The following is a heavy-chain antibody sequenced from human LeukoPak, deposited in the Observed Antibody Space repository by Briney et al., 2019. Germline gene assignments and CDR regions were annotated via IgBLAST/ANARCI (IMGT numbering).Heavy chain of an antibody. Sequence: PSETLSLTCTVSGGSISSGGYYWSWIRQHPGKGLEWIGYIYYSGSTYYNPSLKSRVTISVDTSKNQFSLKLSSVTAADTAVYYWGSWTPVTTSWYESFQHGGRGTGGAASS. CDR3: GSWTPVTTSWYESFQH. V-gene: IGHV4-31*03. CDR1: GGSISSGGYY. D-gene: IGHD4-17*01. CDR2: IYYSGST. J-gene: IGHJ1*01.